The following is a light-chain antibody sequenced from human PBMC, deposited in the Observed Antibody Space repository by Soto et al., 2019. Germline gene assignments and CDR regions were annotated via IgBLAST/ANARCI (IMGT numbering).Light chain of an antibody. CDR3: SSYTTATTLRL. CDR1: SSDIGGYNF. J-gene: IGLJ3*02. Sequence: QSALTQPASVSGSPGQSITISCTGTSSDIGGYNFVSWYQQHPNKPPKLIIYEVTNRPSGVSNRFSGSKSGNTASLTISGLQTEDEADYYCSSYTTATTLRLFGGGTKLTVL. V-gene: IGLV2-14*01. CDR2: EVT.